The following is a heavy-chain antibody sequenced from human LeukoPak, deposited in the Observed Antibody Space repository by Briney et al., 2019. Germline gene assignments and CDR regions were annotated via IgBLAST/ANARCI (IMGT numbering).Heavy chain of an antibody. CDR1: GGSFSGYY. V-gene: IGHV4-34*01. CDR2: ISQSGSA. CDR3: ARATDDEFYLYYGMDV. J-gene: IGHJ6*02. Sequence: SETLSLNCAVYGGSFSGYYWNWIRQPPGRGLEWIGEISQSGSANYNPSLKSRITMSVDTSKNQFSLQLRSMTAADTAVYFCARATDDEFYLYYGMDVWGQGTTVTVSS. D-gene: IGHD3-16*01.